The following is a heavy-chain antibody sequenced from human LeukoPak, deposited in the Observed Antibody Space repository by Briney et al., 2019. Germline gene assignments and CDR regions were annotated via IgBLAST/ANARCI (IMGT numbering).Heavy chain of an antibody. CDR2: IYHSGST. CDR1: GYSISSGYY. V-gene: IGHV4-38-2*02. D-gene: IGHD6-19*01. CDR3: GGNIAVAGLYYYYGMDV. J-gene: IGHJ6*02. Sequence: SETLSLTCTVSGYSISSGYYWGWIRQPPGKGLEWIGSIYHSGSTYYNPSFKSRVTISVDTSKNQFSLKLSSVTAADTAVYYCGGNIAVAGLYYYYGMDVWGQGTTVTVSS.